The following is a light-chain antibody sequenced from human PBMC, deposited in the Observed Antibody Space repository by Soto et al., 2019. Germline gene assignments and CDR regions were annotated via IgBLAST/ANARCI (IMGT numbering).Light chain of an antibody. CDR3: QQYGSSPLMYT. V-gene: IGKV3-20*01. CDR1: QSVSSNY. Sequence: EIVLTQSPGTLSLSPGERVTLSCRASQSVSSNYLTWYQQKPGQAPRLLIYGASSRATGIPDRFSGSGSGTDFTLTISRLEPEDFAVYYCQQYGSSPLMYTFGQGTKLEIK. CDR2: GAS. J-gene: IGKJ2*01.